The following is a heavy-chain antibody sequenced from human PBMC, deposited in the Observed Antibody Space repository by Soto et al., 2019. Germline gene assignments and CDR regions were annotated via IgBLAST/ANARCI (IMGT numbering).Heavy chain of an antibody. D-gene: IGHD2-15*01. V-gene: IGHV6-1*01. J-gene: IGHJ5*02. CDR3: AGAYCSGGSCWAWSNWFDP. CDR1: GDSVSSNSAA. Sequence: AISGDSVSSNSAAWNWIRQSPSRGLEWLGRTYYRSKWYNDYAVSVKSRITINPDTSKNQFSLQLNSVTPEDTAVYYCAGAYCSGGSCWAWSNWFDPWGQGTLVTVSS. CDR2: TYYRSKWYN.